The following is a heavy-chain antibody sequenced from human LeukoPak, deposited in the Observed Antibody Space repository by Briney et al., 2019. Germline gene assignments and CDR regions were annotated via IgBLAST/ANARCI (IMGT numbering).Heavy chain of an antibody. D-gene: IGHD7-27*01. CDR3: ARGPPNWGYDY. Sequence: ASVKVSCKASGYTFTSYDFNWVRQATGQRPEWMGWMSPNSGDTGYAQKFQDRVTMTRNTSISTAYMELSSLRSGDTAVYYCARGPPNWGYDYWGPGTLVTVSS. V-gene: IGHV1-8*01. CDR1: GYTFTSYD. J-gene: IGHJ4*02. CDR2: MSPNSGDT.